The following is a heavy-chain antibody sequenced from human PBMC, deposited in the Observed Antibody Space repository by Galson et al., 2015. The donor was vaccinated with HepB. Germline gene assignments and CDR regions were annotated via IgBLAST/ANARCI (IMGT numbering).Heavy chain of an antibody. CDR2: IRSKAYGGTT. Sequence: SLRLSCAASGFTFGDYAMSWFRQAPGKGLEWVGFIRSKAYGGTTEYAASVKGRFTISRDDSKSIAYLQMNSLKTEDTAVYYCTRDRRDKNSSSWYLALRFHYYYYMDVWGKGTTVTVSS. D-gene: IGHD6-13*01. V-gene: IGHV3-49*03. CDR1: GFTFGDYA. CDR3: TRDRRDKNSSSWYLALRFHYYYYMDV. J-gene: IGHJ6*03.